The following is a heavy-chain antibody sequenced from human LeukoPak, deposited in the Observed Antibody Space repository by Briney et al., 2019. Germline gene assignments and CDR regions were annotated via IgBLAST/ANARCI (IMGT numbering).Heavy chain of an antibody. D-gene: IGHD2-8*01. CDR3: AKGRLNSGPFDY. CDR2: IRYDGRNE. V-gene: IGHV3-30*02. Sequence: GGSLRLSCAASGFTFSSFGMHWVRQAPGTGLEWVAFIRYDGRNEYYADSVKGRFTISRDNSKNTLYLQMNSLRAEDTAVYYCAKGRLNSGPFDYWGQGTLVTVSS. J-gene: IGHJ4*02. CDR1: GFTFSSFG.